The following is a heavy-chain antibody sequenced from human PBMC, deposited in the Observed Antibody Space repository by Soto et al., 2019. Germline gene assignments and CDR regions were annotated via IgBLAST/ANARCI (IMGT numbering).Heavy chain of an antibody. D-gene: IGHD6-13*01. Sequence: ASVKVSCKASGYTFTSYAMHWVRQAPGQRLEWMGWINAGNGNTKYSQKFQGRVTITRDTSASTAYMELSSLRSEDTAVYYCARESAGTFDNWFDPWGQGTLVTVSS. V-gene: IGHV1-3*01. CDR1: GYTFTSYA. CDR3: ARESAGTFDNWFDP. J-gene: IGHJ5*02. CDR2: INAGNGNT.